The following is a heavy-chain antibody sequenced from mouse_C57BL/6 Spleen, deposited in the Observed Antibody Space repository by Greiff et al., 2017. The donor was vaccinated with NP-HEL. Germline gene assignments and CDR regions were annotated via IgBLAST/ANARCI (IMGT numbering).Heavy chain of an antibody. CDR1: GYTFTSYW. J-gene: IGHJ2*01. V-gene: IGHV1-50*01. CDR2: IDPSDSYT. CDR3: ARPIYDGFYYFDY. D-gene: IGHD2-3*01. Sequence: QVQLQQPGAELVKPGASVKLSCKASGYTFTSYWMQWVKQRPGQGLEWIGEIDPSDSYTNSNQKFKGKATLTVDTSSSTAYMQLSSLTSEDSAVYYCARPIYDGFYYFDYWGQGTTLTVSS.